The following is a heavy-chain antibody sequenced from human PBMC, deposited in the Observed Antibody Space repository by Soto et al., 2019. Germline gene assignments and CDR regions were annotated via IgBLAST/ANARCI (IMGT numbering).Heavy chain of an antibody. D-gene: IGHD3-16*01. CDR1: GFNFISYE. J-gene: IGHJ6*02. CDR3: AKDMMKPDYYYGMDV. V-gene: IGHV3-48*03. Sequence: QKLSYAASGFNFISYEVNWVRHAPGKGLEWVSYISSSGSTIYYADSVKGRFTISRDNSKNSLYLQMNSLRTEDTALYYCAKDMMKPDYYYGMDVWGQRTTVTGSS. CDR2: ISSSGSTI.